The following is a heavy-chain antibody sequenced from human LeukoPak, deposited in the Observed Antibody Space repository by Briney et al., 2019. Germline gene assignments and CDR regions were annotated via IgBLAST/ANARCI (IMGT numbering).Heavy chain of an antibody. CDR3: AKNYGDRGLLDY. CDR2: IRYDGSNK. V-gene: IGHV3-30*02. D-gene: IGHD4-17*01. CDR1: GFTFSIYG. J-gene: IGHJ4*02. Sequence: PGGSLRLSCAASGFTFSIYGMHWVRQAPGKGLEWVAFIRYDGSNKYYADSVKGRFTISRDNSKNTLYLQMNSLRAEDTAVYYCAKNYGDRGLLDYWGQGTLVTVSS.